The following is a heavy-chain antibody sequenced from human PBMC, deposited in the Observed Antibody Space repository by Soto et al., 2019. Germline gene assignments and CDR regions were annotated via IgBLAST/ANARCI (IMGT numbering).Heavy chain of an antibody. Sequence: GGSLRLSCAASGFTFSDHYMDWVRQAPGKGLEWVGRTRNKANSYTTEYAASVKGRFTISRDDSKNSLYLQMNSLKTEDTAVYYCARVIWYFYYYMDVWGKGTTVTVSS. V-gene: IGHV3-72*01. CDR2: TRNKANSYTT. D-gene: IGHD3-10*01. CDR1: GFTFSDHY. J-gene: IGHJ6*03. CDR3: ARVIWYFYYYMDV.